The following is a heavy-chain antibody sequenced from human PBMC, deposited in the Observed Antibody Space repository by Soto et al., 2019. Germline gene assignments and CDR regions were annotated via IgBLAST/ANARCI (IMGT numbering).Heavy chain of an antibody. V-gene: IGHV4-59*01. D-gene: IGHD6-13*01. CDR3: ARVMLSRGFDP. CDR1: GGSISRYY. CDR2: IYYSGST. J-gene: IGHJ5*02. Sequence: TSETRSLTCTVWGGSISRYYSNWFRQPPGKGLEWIGYIYYSGSTNYNPSLKSRVTISVDTSKNQFSLKLSSVTAADTAVYYCARVMLSRGFDPWGQGTLVTVSS.